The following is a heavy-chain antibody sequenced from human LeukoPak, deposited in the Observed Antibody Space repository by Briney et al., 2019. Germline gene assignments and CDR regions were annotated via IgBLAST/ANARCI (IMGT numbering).Heavy chain of an antibody. Sequence: GASVKVSCKASGYTFTGYYMHWVRQAPGQGLEWMGWINPDSGGTNYAQKFQGRVTMTRDTSVSTAYMELSRLRSDDTAVYYCAPARHSSGYSTRSSPGDYWGQGTLVTVSS. CDR3: APARHSSGYSTRSSPGDY. J-gene: IGHJ4*02. D-gene: IGHD6-19*01. CDR1: GYTFTGYY. CDR2: INPDSGGT. V-gene: IGHV1-2*02.